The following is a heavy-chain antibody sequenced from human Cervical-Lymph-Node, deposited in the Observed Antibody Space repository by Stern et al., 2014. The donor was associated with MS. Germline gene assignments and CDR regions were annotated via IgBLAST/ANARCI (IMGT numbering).Heavy chain of an antibody. V-gene: IGHV3-21*06. CDR2: ISSVGS. CDR3: AREPQGGAWYYGMDV. Sequence: EVQLVESGGGLVKPGGSLLLSCAASGFPFSSHSMNWVRQAPGQGLEWVSSISSVGSFYAESVQGRFTISRDNAKDSLFLQMNSLRVDDTAVYYCAREPQGGAWYYGMDVWGQGTTVTVSS. CDR1: GFPFSSHS. J-gene: IGHJ6*02. D-gene: IGHD1-26*01.